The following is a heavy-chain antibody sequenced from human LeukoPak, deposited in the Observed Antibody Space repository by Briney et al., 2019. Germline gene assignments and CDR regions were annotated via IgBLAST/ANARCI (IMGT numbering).Heavy chain of an antibody. D-gene: IGHD3-10*01. CDR1: GFAFSSYA. Sequence: GGSLRLPCAASGFAFSSYAMSWVRQAPGKGLEWVSAISGSGGSTYYADSVKGRFTISRDNSKNTLYLQMNSLRAEDTAVYYCALWFGELVDYWGQGTLVTVSS. CDR3: ALWFGELVDY. V-gene: IGHV3-23*01. CDR2: ISGSGGST. J-gene: IGHJ4*02.